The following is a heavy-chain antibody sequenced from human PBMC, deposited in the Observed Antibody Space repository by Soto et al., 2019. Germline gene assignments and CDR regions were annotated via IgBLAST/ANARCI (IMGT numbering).Heavy chain of an antibody. J-gene: IGHJ5*02. D-gene: IGHD3-10*01. CDR3: GKCRGLFPLNWFGP. CDR2: ISGSGGST. CDR1: GFTFSSYA. Sequence: EVQLLESGGGLVQPGGSLRLSCAASGFTFSSYAMSWVRQAPGKGLEWVSAISGSGGSTYYAGSVKGRFTISRDNYKNTLYLQMNSLRAADTAVYYCGKCRGLFPLNWFGPWGQGNMVTVSS. V-gene: IGHV3-23*01.